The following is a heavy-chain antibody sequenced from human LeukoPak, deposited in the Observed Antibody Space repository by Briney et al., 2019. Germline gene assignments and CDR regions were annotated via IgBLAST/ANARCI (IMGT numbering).Heavy chain of an antibody. Sequence: SETLSLTCTVSGGSISSSSHYWGWIRQPPGKGLEWIGSIYYSGSTYYNPSLKSRVTISVDTSKNQFSLKLSSVTPADTAVYYCARGGLNFDAFDIWGQGTMVTVSS. CDR2: IYYSGST. CDR3: ARGGLNFDAFDI. V-gene: IGHV4-39*01. J-gene: IGHJ3*02. CDR1: GGSISSSSHY. D-gene: IGHD1-7*01.